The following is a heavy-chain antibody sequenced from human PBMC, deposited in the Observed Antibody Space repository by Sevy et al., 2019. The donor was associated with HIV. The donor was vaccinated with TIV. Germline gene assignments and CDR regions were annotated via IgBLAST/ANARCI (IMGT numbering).Heavy chain of an antibody. Sequence: ASVKVSCKASGYSFTNYGIGWVRQAPGQGLEWMGWISGYNGYTNYAQNLQGRVTMTTDTSMSTAYMELRSLRSDDTAIYYSAKEGKNIRSWFDPWGQGTLVTVSS. J-gene: IGHJ5*02. CDR3: AKEGKNIRSWFDP. CDR2: ISGYNGYT. D-gene: IGHD3-3*02. V-gene: IGHV1-18*01. CDR1: GYSFTNYG.